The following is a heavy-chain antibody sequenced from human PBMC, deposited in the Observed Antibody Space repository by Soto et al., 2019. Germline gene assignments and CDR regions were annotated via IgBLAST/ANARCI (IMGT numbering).Heavy chain of an antibody. CDR2: IRTKLNRYSS. J-gene: IGHJ4*02. CDR1: GFSFSDRY. CDR3: ASSTTSCHGGVCSLDY. V-gene: IGHV3-72*01. Sequence: GGSLRLTCGASGFSFSDRYMDWVRQAPGKGLEWVGRIRTKLNRYSSDYAASVAGRFTISRDDSRNSLYLQMNSLRSEDTAVYYCASSTTSCHGGVCSLDYWGQGTMVTVSS. D-gene: IGHD2-2*01.